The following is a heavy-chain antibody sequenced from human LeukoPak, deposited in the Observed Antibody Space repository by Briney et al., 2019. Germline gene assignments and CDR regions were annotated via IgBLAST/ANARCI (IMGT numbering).Heavy chain of an antibody. CDR3: ARVGRDSSSWYGHDY. J-gene: IGHJ4*02. Sequence: ASVKVSCKASGYTFTGYYMHWVRQAPGQGLEWMGWINPNSGGTNYAQKFQGRVTMTRDTSISTAYMELSRMRSDDTAVYYGARVGRDSSSWYGHDYWGQGTLVTVSS. V-gene: IGHV1-2*02. D-gene: IGHD6-13*01. CDR1: GYTFTGYY. CDR2: INPNSGGT.